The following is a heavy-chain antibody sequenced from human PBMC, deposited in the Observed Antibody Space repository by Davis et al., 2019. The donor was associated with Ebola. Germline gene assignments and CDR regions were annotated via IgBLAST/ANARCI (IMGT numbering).Heavy chain of an antibody. J-gene: IGHJ4*02. CDR3: ARSAGYYTGITMIVVVTNHLFFDY. CDR2: INPSGGST. D-gene: IGHD3-22*01. V-gene: IGHV1-46*01. CDR1: GYTFTSYA. Sequence: ASVKVSCKASGYTFTSYAMHWVRQAPGQGLEWMGIINPSGGSTSYAQKFQGRVTMTRDTSTSTVYMELSSLRSEDTAVYYCARSAGYYTGITMIVVVTNHLFFDYWGQGTLVTVSS.